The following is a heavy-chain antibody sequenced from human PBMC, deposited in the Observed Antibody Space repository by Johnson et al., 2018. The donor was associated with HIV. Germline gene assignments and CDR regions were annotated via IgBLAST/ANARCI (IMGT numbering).Heavy chain of an antibody. J-gene: IGHJ3*02. Sequence: VQLVESGGGLVQPGGSLRLSCAASGFTFSSYTMSWVRQAPGKGLEWVSAISDSGGSTYYADSVKGRFTISRDNYKNTRYLQMNSLRAEDTAVYYCARGRITLIVVDLRWCAFDIWVQGTMVTVSS. V-gene: IGHV3-23*04. CDR2: ISDSGGST. CDR3: ARGRITLIVVDLRWCAFDI. D-gene: IGHD3-22*01. CDR1: GFTFSSYT.